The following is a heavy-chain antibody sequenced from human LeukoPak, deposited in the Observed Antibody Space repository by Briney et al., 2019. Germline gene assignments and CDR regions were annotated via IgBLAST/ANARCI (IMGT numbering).Heavy chain of an antibody. D-gene: IGHD6-19*01. CDR1: GFTCSSYG. CDR3: ARDVASSGTLGTPDI. CDR2: ISYDGSRD. V-gene: IGHV3-30*04. J-gene: IGHJ3*02. Sequence: AGTLRLYGAASGFTCSSYGMHWLRHAQGRGLEPLACISYDGSRDHHADSVKGRFTISRDNSKNTLYLQMNSLRAEDSAVYYCARDVASSGTLGTPDIWGQGTMVTVSS.